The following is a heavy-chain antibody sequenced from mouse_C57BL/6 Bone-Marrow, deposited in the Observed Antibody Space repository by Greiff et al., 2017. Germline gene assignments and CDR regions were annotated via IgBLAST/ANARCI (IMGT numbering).Heavy chain of an antibody. CDR3: TSFLDYAMDY. D-gene: IGHD1-2*01. CDR2: IDPENGDT. V-gene: IGHV14-4*01. CDR1: GFNIKDDY. Sequence: EVQLQQSGAELVRPGASVKLSCTASGFNIKDDYMHWVKQRPEQGLEWIGWIDPENGDTEYASKFQGKATITADPSSNTAYLQLSSLTSEDTAVYYCTSFLDYAMDYWGQGTSVTVSS. J-gene: IGHJ4*01.